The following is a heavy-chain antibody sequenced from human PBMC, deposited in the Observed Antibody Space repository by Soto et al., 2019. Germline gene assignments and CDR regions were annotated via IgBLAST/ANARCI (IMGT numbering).Heavy chain of an antibody. CDR2: ISGSGGTT. CDR1: WFTFCTDA. D-gene: IGHD3-10*01. Sequence: PGGSLRLSCAASWFTFCTDAISLVPPAPGKGLEWVSAISGSGGTTYYADSVKGRFTISRDNSKNTLYLQMNSLRVEDTAVYYCAKRPMVRGVNFDYWGQGTLVTVSS. J-gene: IGHJ4*02. V-gene: IGHV3-23*01. CDR3: AKRPMVRGVNFDY.